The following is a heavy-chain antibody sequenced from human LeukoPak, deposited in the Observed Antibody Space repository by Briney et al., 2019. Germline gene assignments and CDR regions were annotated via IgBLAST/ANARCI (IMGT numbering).Heavy chain of an antibody. J-gene: IGHJ4*02. CDR1: GFTFDDYA. CDR3: AKALRITIFGVGGLGH. CDR2: ISWNSGSI. D-gene: IGHD3-3*01. Sequence: GGSLRLSCAASGFTFDDYAMHWVRQGPGKGLEWVSGISWNSGSIGYADSVKGRFTISRDNAKNSLYLQMNSLRAEDTALYYCAKALRITIFGVGGLGHWGQGTLVTVSS. V-gene: IGHV3-9*01.